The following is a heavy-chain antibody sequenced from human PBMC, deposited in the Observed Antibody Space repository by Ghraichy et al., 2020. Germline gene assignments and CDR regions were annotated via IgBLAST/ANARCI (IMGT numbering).Heavy chain of an antibody. CDR1: GFTFSDSN. CDR3: TRTWDGIVWYPDFDN. V-gene: IGHV3-73*01. J-gene: IGHJ4*02. CDR2: IRSKAQSYAT. Sequence: LRLSCAASGFTFSDSNMHWVRQASGKGLEWIGRIRSKAQSYATTFAASLKGRFTISRDDSKNTAYLQMSSLQTEDTAVYYCTRTWDGIVWYPDFDNWGQGTLVTVSS. D-gene: IGHD6-19*01.